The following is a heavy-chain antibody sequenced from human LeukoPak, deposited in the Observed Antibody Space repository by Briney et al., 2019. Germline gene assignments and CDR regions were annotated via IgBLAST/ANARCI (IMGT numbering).Heavy chain of an antibody. CDR3: ETVGGSYCFDY. Sequence: SEPLSLTCTVSGSTFSGYEWRWLRQPPGKGLEWIGYVFYSGSTTYNPSLNSRVAISIDTSRSQFSLRLSSVTAADTAVYYCETVGGSYCFDYWGPGTLVTVSS. J-gene: IGHJ4*02. D-gene: IGHD1-26*01. CDR1: GSTFSGYE. V-gene: IGHV4-59*01. CDR2: VFYSGST.